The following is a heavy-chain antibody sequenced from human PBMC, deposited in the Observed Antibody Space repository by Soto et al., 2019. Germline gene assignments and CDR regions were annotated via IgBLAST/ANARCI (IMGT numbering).Heavy chain of an antibody. V-gene: IGHV1-69*01. D-gene: IGHD1-26*01. J-gene: IGHJ3*01. CDR1: GGTFSTYG. CDR3: ASRERVDAFDV. Sequence: QVPLVQSGAEVTKPGSSVKVSCKASGGTFSTYGITWVRQASGQGLEWMGGIIPIFGTIKFAQKFQGRLTITPDESTSTVYMELSSLTSEDTAVYYCASRERVDAFDVWGQGTMVTVSS. CDR2: IIPIFGTI.